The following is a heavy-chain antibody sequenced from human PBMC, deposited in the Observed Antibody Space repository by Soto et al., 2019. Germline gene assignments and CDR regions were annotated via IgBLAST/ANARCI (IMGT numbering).Heavy chain of an antibody. J-gene: IGHJ4*02. D-gene: IGHD5-18*01. V-gene: IGHV3-21*01. CDR2: ISSSSSYI. CDR1: GFTFSSYS. Sequence: EVQLVESGGGLVKPGGSLRLSCAASGFTFSSYSMNWVRQAPGKGLEWVSSISSSSSYIYYADSVKGRFTISRDNAKNSPYLQMISLRAEDTAVYYCARDQPGYSYGYGLGYWGQGTLVTVSS. CDR3: ARDQPGYSYGYGLGY.